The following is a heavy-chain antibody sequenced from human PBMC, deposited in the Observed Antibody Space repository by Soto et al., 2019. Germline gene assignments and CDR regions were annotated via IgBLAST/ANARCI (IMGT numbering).Heavy chain of an antibody. CDR1: GFTFPDYY. V-gene: IGHV3-11*01. D-gene: IGHD2-21*02. CDR2: ISSSVSTI. Sequence: QVQLVESGGGLVKPGGPLRLPFAASGFTFPDYYMTWIRQAPGKGLEWVSYISSSVSTIYYADSVKGRFTISRDNAKNSLYLQMNSLRAEDTAVYYCARVLVFYGGFDPWGQGTLVTVSS. CDR3: ARVLVFYGGFDP. J-gene: IGHJ5*02.